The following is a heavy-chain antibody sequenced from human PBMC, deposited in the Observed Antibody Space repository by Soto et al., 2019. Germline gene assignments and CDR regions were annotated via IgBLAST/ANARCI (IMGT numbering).Heavy chain of an antibody. D-gene: IGHD2-15*01. J-gene: IGHJ6*02. CDR1: GGSISIGDYY. CDR3: ARDSCSGGSCYFREGMDV. V-gene: IGHV4-30-4*01. CDR2: IYYSGST. Sequence: SETLSLTCTVSGGSISIGDYYWSWIRHPPGKGLEWIGYIYYSGSTYYNPSLKSRVTISVDTSKNQFSLKLSSVTAADTAVYYCARDSCSGGSCYFREGMDVWGQGTTVTVSS.